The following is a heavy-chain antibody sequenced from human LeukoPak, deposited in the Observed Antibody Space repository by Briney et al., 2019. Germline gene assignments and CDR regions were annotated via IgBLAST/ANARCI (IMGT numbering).Heavy chain of an antibody. CDR1: NGSISTHY. CDR3: VRHRGGISWNGFDP. D-gene: IGHD3-16*02. Sequence: SETLSPTCTVSNGSISTHYWSWIRQPPGKGLEWMGYLYYSGTPHYNPSLRSRVTISVDTSNNQFSLKLSSVTVADTAVYYCVRHRGGISWNGFDPWGQGTLVTVSS. J-gene: IGHJ5*02. V-gene: IGHV4-59*08. CDR2: LYYSGTP.